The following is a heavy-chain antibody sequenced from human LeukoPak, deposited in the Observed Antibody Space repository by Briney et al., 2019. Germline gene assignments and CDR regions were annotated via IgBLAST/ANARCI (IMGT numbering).Heavy chain of an antibody. CDR1: GGSISSSSYY. CDR2: IYYSGST. D-gene: IGHD3-16*01. Sequence: KPSETLSLTCTVSGGSISSSSYYWGWIRQPPGKGLEWIGSIYYSGSTYYNPSLKSRVTISVDTSKNQFSLKLSSVTAADTAVYYCARVWAPGYYYYMDVWGKGTTVTVSS. V-gene: IGHV4-39*07. CDR3: ARVWAPGYYYYMDV. J-gene: IGHJ6*03.